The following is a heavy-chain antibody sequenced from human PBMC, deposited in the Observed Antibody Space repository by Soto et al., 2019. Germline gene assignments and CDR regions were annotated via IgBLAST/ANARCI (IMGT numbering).Heavy chain of an antibody. CDR3: AKNGHPPYYYYGLDV. J-gene: IGHJ6*02. V-gene: IGHV1-18*01. CDR1: GYTFIRYG. CDR2: ISGYNGDT. D-gene: IGHD2-8*01. Sequence: QGHLVQSEAEVKKPGASVKVSCKASGYTFIRYGISWVRQAPGQGLEWMGWISGYNGDTNYAQKFQDRVSMTIDTSTGTAYMELRSLTSDDTAIYYCAKNGHPPYYYYGLDVWGQGTKVTVSS.